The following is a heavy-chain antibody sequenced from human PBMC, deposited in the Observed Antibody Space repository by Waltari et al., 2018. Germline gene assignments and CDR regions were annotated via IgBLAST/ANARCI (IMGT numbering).Heavy chain of an antibody. J-gene: IGHJ4*02. CDR2: IYSGGST. V-gene: IGHV3-53*01. CDR3: ARGPHYDSSGIHY. D-gene: IGHD3-22*01. CDR1: GFTVSSTY. Sequence: EVQLVESGGGLIQPGGSLRLSCAASGFTVSSTYMRWVRQAPGKGLEWVSVIYSGGSTYYADSVKGRFTISRDNSKNTLYLQMNSLRAEDTAVYYCARGPHYDSSGIHYWGQGTLVTVSS.